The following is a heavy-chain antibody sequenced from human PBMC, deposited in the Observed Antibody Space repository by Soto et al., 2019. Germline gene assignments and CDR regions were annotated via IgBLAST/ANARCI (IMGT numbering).Heavy chain of an antibody. CDR1: GFTFSSYW. J-gene: IGHJ6*03. CDR2: INSDGSST. Sequence: GGSLRLSCAASGFTFSSYWMHWVRQAPGKGLVWVSRINSDGSSTSYADSVKGRFTISRDNAKNTLYLQMNSLRAEDTAVYYCARGHSSAPYYYYMDVWGKGTTVTVSS. CDR3: ARGHSSAPYYYYMDV. D-gene: IGHD6-25*01. V-gene: IGHV3-74*01.